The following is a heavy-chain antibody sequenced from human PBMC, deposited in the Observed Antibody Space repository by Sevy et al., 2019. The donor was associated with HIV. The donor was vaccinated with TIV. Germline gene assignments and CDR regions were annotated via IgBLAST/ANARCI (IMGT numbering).Heavy chain of an antibody. D-gene: IGHD1-26*01. CDR1: GFTFSNYA. V-gene: IGHV3-30*18. CDR3: AKNRPPGGSYFSRHGMDV. Sequence: GGSLRLSCAASGFTFSNYAIHWVRQAPGKGLEWVAIISYDGNYRYYSDSVRGRFSMSRDNSNNTAYLQMSGLSVEDTAVYYCAKNRPPGGSYFSRHGMDVWGRGTTVTVSS. CDR2: ISYDGNYR. J-gene: IGHJ6*02.